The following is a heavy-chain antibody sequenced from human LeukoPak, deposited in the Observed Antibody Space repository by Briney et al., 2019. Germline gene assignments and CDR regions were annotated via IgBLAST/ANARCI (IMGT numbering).Heavy chain of an antibody. CDR1: GFTFSSYS. J-gene: IGHJ4*02. Sequence: PGGSLRLSCAASGFTFSSYSMNWVRRAPGKGLEWVSYISSSSSTIYYADSVKGRFTISRDNAKNSLYLQMNSLRAEDTAVYYCARVSTVTTSYWGQGTLVTVPS. CDR3: ARVSTVTTSY. D-gene: IGHD4-17*01. CDR2: ISSSSSTI. V-gene: IGHV3-48*01.